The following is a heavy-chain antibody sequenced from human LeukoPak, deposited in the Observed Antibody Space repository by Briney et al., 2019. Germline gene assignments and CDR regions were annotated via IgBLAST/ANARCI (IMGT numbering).Heavy chain of an antibody. CDR1: GFTFSSYG. CDR2: IRYDGSNK. CDR3: AKRGIAVAGTRPFYYYYMDV. V-gene: IGHV3-30*02. Sequence: GGSLRLSCAASGFTFSSYGMHWVRQAPGKGLEGVAFIRYDGSNKYYADSVKGRFTISRDNSKNTLYLQMNSLRAEDTAVYYCAKRGIAVAGTRPFYYYYMDVWGKGTTVTVSS. J-gene: IGHJ6*03. D-gene: IGHD6-19*01.